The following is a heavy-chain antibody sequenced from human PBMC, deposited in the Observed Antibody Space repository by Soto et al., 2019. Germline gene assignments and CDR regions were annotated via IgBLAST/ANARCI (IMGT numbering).Heavy chain of an antibody. CDR3: AHSLWWDGQKYLDP. Sequence: SGPTLVNPTHTLTLTCTFSGFSLSTSGVGVGWIRQPPGKALEWLALIYWDDDKSYRPSLKSRLTITKDTSKNQVVLTMTNMDPVDTATYSCAHSLWWDGQKYLDPWGQGTLVTVSS. J-gene: IGHJ5*02. CDR2: IYWDDDK. CDR1: GFSLSTSGVG. V-gene: IGHV2-5*02. D-gene: IGHD2-21*01.